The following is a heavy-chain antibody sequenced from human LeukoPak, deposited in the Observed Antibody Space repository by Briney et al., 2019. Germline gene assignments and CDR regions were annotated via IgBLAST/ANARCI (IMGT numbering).Heavy chain of an antibody. J-gene: IGHJ4*02. V-gene: IGHV3-23*01. CDR1: GFTFSNYA. D-gene: IGHD3-9*01. Sequence: GASLRLSCAASGFTFSNYAMSWVRQAPGKGLEWVSAIAGGGSGIYYADSMKSRFTISRDNSKNTLYLQINSLRAEDTAVYYCAKWGDYDVLTGYYVSDYWGQGTLVTVSS. CDR2: IAGGGSGI. CDR3: AKWGDYDVLTGYYVSDY.